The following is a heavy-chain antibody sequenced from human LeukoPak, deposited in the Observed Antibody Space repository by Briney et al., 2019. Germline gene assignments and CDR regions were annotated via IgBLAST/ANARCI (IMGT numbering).Heavy chain of an antibody. D-gene: IGHD3-3*01. J-gene: IGHJ4*02. CDR1: GGSISSYY. CDR2: IYYSGST. Sequence: PSETLSLTCTVSGGSISSYYWSWIRQPPGKGLEWIGYIYYSGSTNYNPSLKSRVTISVDTSKNQFSLKLSSVTAADTAVYYCARQPGRVISGVYDYWGQGTLVTVSS. CDR3: ARQPGRVISGVYDY. V-gene: IGHV4-59*08.